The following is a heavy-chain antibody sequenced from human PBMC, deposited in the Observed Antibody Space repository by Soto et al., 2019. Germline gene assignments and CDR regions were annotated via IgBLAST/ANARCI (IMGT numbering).Heavy chain of an antibody. V-gene: IGHV1-69*17. Sequence: QVQLVQSGAEVKRPGSSVKVSCESSGDTFNSYVITWVRQAPGQGLEWMGEIIPLIEVKHYAQKFQGRVTISALSSTGTAYMELTNLGFEDAALYYCARESLGAKGADHWGQGTLVTVSS. J-gene: IGHJ4*02. D-gene: IGHD3-16*01. CDR3: ARESLGAKGADH. CDR2: IIPLIEVK. CDR1: GDTFNSYV.